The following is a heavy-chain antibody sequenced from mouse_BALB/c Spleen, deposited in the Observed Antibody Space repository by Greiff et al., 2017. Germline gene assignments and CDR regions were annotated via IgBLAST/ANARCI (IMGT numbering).Heavy chain of an antibody. J-gene: IGHJ4*01. CDR1: GFPLTGYG. CDR3: ARSRYYGYAMDY. D-gene: IGHD1-1*01. Sequence: VQRVESGPGLVAPSQSLSITRTVSGFPLTGYGVNWVRQPPGKGPEWLGMIWGAGSTDYNSALKSRLSISKDNSKSQVFLKMNSLQTDDTARYYCARSRYYGYAMDYWGQGTSVTVSS. CDR2: IWGAGST. V-gene: IGHV2-6-7*01.